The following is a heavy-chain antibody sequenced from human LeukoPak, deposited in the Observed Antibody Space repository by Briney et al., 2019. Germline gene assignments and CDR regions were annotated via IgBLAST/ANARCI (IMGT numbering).Heavy chain of an antibody. D-gene: IGHD2-21*01. CDR3: TAGLAKTNDDC. CDR2: IRTKTEGGTT. CDR1: GLTLSNAW. J-gene: IGHJ4*02. Sequence: PGGSLRPSCAASGLTLSNAWMNWVRQAPGKGLEWVGRIRTKTEGGTTDYAAPVKGRFTISRDDSKNTLYLQINSLKTEDTAVYYCTAGLAKTNDDCWGQGTLVTVSS. V-gene: IGHV3-15*01.